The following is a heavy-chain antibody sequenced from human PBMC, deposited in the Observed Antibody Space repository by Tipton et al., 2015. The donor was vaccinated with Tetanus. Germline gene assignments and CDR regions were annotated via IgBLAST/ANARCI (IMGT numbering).Heavy chain of an antibody. Sequence: SLRLSCAASGFTVSSNYMSWVRQAPGKGLEWVSVIYSGGSTYYADSVKGRFTIPRDNSKNTLYLQMNSLRAEDTAVYYCAREEFYSYYGMDVWGQGTTVTVSS. V-gene: IGHV3-53*01. CDR2: IYSGGST. D-gene: IGHD2/OR15-2a*01. CDR1: GFTVSSNY. J-gene: IGHJ6*02. CDR3: AREEFYSYYGMDV.